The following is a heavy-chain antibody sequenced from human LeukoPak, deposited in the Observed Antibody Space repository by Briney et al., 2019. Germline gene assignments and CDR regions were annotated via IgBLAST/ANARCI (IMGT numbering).Heavy chain of an antibody. D-gene: IGHD3-10*01. CDR3: ARDPYGLGSYYFDY. CDR2: ITNDGSST. J-gene: IGHJ4*02. CDR1: GLTFSSHW. Sequence: GGSLRLSCAASGLTFSSHWMHWVRQAPGKGLVWVSRITNDGSSTTYADSVKGRFTISRDNAKNSLYLQMNSLRAEDTAVYYCARDPYGLGSYYFDYWGQGTLVTVSS. V-gene: IGHV3-74*01.